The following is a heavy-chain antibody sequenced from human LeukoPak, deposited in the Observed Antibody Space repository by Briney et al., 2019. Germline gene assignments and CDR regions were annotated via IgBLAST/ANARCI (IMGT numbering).Heavy chain of an antibody. CDR2: ISGSGDNT. CDR1: GFTFSSYA. Sequence: GGSLRLSCAASGFTFSSYAVSWVRQAPGKGLEWVSGISGSGDNTYYADSVKGRFTISRDNSKNTLYLQMNSLRAEDTAVYYCAKDGAYGSGSLYNWFDHWGQGILVTVSS. D-gene: IGHD3-10*01. J-gene: IGHJ5*02. CDR3: AKDGAYGSGSLYNWFDH. V-gene: IGHV3-23*01.